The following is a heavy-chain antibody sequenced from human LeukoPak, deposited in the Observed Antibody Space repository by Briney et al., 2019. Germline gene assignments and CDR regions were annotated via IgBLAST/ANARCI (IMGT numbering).Heavy chain of an antibody. V-gene: IGHV3-48*03. CDR1: GFTFSSYE. D-gene: IGHD4-17*01. Sequence: GGSLRLSCAASGFTFSSYEMNWVRQAPGKGLEWVSYITSSGSTIYYADSVKGRFTISRDNAKNSLYLQMNSLRAEDTAVYYCAREGALTVTKDAFDIWGQGTMVTVSS. CDR3: AREGALTVTKDAFDI. J-gene: IGHJ3*02. CDR2: ITSSGSTI.